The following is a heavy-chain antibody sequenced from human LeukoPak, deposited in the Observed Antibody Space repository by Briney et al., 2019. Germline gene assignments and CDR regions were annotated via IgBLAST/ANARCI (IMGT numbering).Heavy chain of an antibody. CDR3: ARDLNGGYDLDY. CDR1: GGTFSSYA. D-gene: IGHD5-12*01. J-gene: IGHJ4*02. V-gene: IGHV1-69*13. Sequence: SVKVSCKASGGTFSSYAISWVRQALGQGLEWMGGIIPIFGTANYAQKFQGRVTITADESTSTAYMELSSLRSEDTAVYYCARDLNGGYDLDYWGQGTLVTVSS. CDR2: IIPIFGTA.